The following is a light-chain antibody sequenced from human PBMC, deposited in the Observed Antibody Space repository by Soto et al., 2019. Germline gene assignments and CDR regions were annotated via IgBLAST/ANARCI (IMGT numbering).Light chain of an antibody. CDR1: QRITGNY. CDR2: GAS. CDR3: QHYGSSLWT. J-gene: IGKJ1*01. V-gene: IGKV3-20*01. Sequence: ETVLTQSPGTLSLSPGERATLSCRASQRITGNYLAWYQQKPGQAPRLLIYGASSRATGIPDRFSGSGSGTDFTLTMSRLEPEDFAVYYCQHYGSSLWTFGQGTKVEIK.